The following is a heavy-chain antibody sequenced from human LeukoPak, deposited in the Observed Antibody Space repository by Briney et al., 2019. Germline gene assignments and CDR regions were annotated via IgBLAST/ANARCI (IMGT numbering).Heavy chain of an antibody. CDR1: GFTVSSNY. CDR3: ARALDYDLWRDAFDI. CDR2: IYYSGST. D-gene: IGHD3-3*01. J-gene: IGHJ3*02. Sequence: PGGSLRLSCAASGFTVSSNYMSWVRQAPGKGLEWIGYIYYSGSTNYNPSLKSRVTISVDTSKNQFSLKLSSVTAADTAVYYCARALDYDLWRDAFDIWGQGTMVTVSS. V-gene: IGHV4-59*02.